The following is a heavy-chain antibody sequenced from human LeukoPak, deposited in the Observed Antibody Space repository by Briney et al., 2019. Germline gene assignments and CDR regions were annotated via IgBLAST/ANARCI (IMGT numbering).Heavy chain of an antibody. D-gene: IGHD6-19*01. CDR3: ATKQWLAPPPDS. V-gene: IGHV3-74*01. Sequence: GGSLRLSCAASGFTFSEYWMLWVRQAPGKGLESVSRINADGTVTTYADSVKGRFTVSRDNADNTMFLQMNSVRDEDTAVYYCATKQWLAPPPDSWGQGTPVTVSS. CDR1: GFTFSEYW. CDR2: INADGTVT. J-gene: IGHJ4*02.